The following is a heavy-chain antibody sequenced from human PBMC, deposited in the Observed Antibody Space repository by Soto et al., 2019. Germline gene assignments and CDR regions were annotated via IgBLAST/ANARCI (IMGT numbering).Heavy chain of an antibody. CDR3: ARNYQQAVYDNFDF. Sequence: SETLSLTCTVSGGSISSSNYYWGWIRQPPGKGLEWIGSIHYSGSTYYNPSLKSRVTISVDTSKNQFSLKLSSVSAADTAVYYCARNYQQAVYDNFDFWGQGTMVTVSS. V-gene: IGHV4-39*01. D-gene: IGHD1-7*01. J-gene: IGHJ3*01. CDR2: IHYSGST. CDR1: GGSISSSNYY.